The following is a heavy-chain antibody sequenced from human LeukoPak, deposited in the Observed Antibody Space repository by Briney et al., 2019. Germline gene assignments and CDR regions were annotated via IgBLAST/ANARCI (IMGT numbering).Heavy chain of an antibody. Sequence: PSETLSLTCTVSGGSISSYYWSWIRQPAGKGLEWIGRIYTSGSTNYNPSLKSRVTMSVDTSKNQFSLKLSSVTAADMAVYYCARVSSSWYDYYYYYGMDVWGQGTTVTVSS. D-gene: IGHD6-13*01. V-gene: IGHV4-4*07. CDR1: GGSISSYY. CDR2: IYTSGST. J-gene: IGHJ6*02. CDR3: ARVSSSWYDYYYYYGMDV.